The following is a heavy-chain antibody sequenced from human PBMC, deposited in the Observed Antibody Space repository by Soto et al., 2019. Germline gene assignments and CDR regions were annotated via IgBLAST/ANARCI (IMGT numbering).Heavy chain of an antibody. CDR3: VRWNGFGDF. Sequence: EVRLLESGGGLVQPGGSLRLSCVVSGFTFPNHGVTWVRQVPGKGLEWVCGFSGGSGTTHYADRVRGRFTISRDDPRQTVYLQMNSLGPDDTAVYYCVRWNGFGDFWGQGTLVTVSS. J-gene: IGHJ4*02. CDR1: GFTFPNHG. CDR2: FSGGSGTT. V-gene: IGHV3-23*01. D-gene: IGHD1-1*01.